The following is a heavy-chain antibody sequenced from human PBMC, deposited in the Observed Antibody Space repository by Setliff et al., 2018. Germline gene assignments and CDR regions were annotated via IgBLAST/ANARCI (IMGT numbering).Heavy chain of an antibody. CDR3: ARGTDYYDSSGYYAFGGFDY. D-gene: IGHD3-22*01. J-gene: IGHJ4*02. CDR1: GGSISSSSYY. Sequence: SETLSLTCTVSGGSISSSSYYWGWIRQPPGKGLEWIGSIYYSGSTYYNPSLKSRVTISVDTSKNQFSLKLSSVTAADTAVYYCARGTDYYDSSGYYAFGGFDYWGQGTLVTVSS. CDR2: IYYSGST. V-gene: IGHV4-39*07.